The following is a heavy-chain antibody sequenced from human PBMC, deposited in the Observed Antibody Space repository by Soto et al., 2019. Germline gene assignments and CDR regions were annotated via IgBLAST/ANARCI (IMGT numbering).Heavy chain of an antibody. V-gene: IGHV1-2*02. CDR2: INPETGGT. Sequence: QVQLVQSGADVKTPGASVRVSCKASGYTFTGYYVHWVREAPGQGLEWMGWINPETGGTRYAQECQGRVTLSRDTSINTAYLELSRLRFDDADVYFCARERYQVISDGMDVWGQGTTVTVSS. CDR3: ARERYQVISDGMDV. D-gene: IGHD2-2*01. CDR1: GYTFTGYY. J-gene: IGHJ6*02.